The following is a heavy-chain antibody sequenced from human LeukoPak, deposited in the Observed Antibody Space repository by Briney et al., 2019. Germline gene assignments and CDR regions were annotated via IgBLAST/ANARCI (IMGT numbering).Heavy chain of an antibody. CDR3: ASTISRGYDIDY. J-gene: IGHJ4*02. V-gene: IGHV1-69*02. CDR2: IIPILGIA. D-gene: IGHD5-12*01. Sequence: SVKVSCKASGGTFSSYTISWVRQAPGQGLEWMGRIIPILGIANYAQKFQGRVTITADKSTSTAYMELSSLRSEGTAVYYCASTISRGYDIDYWGQGTLVTVSS. CDR1: GGTFSSYT.